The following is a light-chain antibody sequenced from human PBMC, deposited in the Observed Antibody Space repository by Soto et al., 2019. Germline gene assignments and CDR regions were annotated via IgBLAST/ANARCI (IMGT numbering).Light chain of an antibody. CDR1: QSISSY. J-gene: IGKJ1*01. CDR2: AAS. V-gene: IGKV1-39*01. CDR3: QQSYSTTRVT. Sequence: DIQMTQSPSSLSASVGDRVTITCRASQSISSYLNWYQQKPGKAPKLLIYAASSLQSGVPSRFSGSGSGTDFTLTISSLQPEDFATYYCQQSYSTTRVTFGQGTSVDIK.